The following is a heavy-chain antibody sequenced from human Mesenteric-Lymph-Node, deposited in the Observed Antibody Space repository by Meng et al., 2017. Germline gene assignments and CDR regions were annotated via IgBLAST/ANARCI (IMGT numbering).Heavy chain of an antibody. D-gene: IGHD6-13*01. V-gene: IGHV3-11*01. CDR2: ISSSGNII. CDR3: ATSAAAGDS. Sequence: QVQLVESGGGVVKPGGTRRLSCAASGFTFSDHHMTWIRQAPGKGLECISYISSSGNIIHYADSVKGRFTISRDNAKNSLYLQMNSMRADDTALYYCATSAAAGDSWGQRTLVTVSS. J-gene: IGHJ5*01. CDR1: GFTFSDHH.